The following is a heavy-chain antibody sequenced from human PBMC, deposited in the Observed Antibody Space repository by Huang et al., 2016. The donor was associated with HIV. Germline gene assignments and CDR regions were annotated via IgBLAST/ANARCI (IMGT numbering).Heavy chain of an antibody. CDR2: ISDDDGSTT. Sequence: QVQLVESGGGVVQPGGSLRLACAASGFTFSNYPMPWVRQAPGKGLGWVAVISDDDGSTTYFADSVKGRFTISRDNSKNTVYLQMSSLRADDTAVFYCARDVLRGLGYFDVWGRGTLVTVSS. CDR1: GFTFSNYP. CDR3: ARDVLRGLGYFDV. J-gene: IGHJ2*01. V-gene: IGHV3-30-3*01. D-gene: IGHD4-17*01.